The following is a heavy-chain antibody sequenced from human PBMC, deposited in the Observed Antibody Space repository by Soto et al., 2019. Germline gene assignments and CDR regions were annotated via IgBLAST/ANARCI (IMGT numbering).Heavy chain of an antibody. D-gene: IGHD3-10*01. CDR3: ARGRSASSDFDS. J-gene: IGHJ4*02. CDR2: VYSGGTT. V-gene: IGHV3-66*01. Sequence: EVQLVESGGGLVQPGGSLRLSCAASGFTVSTYYMNWVRQAPGEGLEWVSVVYSGGTTYYEDSMRGRFTISRDNSKSTLFLQMTSLRAEDTAVYYCARGRSASSDFDSWGQGTLVTVSS. CDR1: GFTVSTYY.